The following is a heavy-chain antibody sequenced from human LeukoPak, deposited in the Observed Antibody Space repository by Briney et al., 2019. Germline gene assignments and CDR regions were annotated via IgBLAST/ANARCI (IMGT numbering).Heavy chain of an antibody. CDR3: AKDSSATFYSDHSFDY. Sequence: PGRSLRLSCAASGFTFSIYVMHWVRQAPGKGLEWVAFIRSDGGNTYYADSVKGRFTISRDNSKNTLYLQMKSLRSDDTAVYYCAKDSSATFYSDHSFDYWGQGTPVIVSS. D-gene: IGHD4-11*01. J-gene: IGHJ4*02. CDR1: GFTFSIYV. CDR2: IRSDGGNT. V-gene: IGHV3-30*02.